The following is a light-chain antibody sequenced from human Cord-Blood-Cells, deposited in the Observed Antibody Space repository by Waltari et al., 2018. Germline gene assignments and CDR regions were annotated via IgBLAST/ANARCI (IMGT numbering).Light chain of an antibody. Sequence: QSALTQPASVSGSPGQSITISFTGTSSDVGGYNSVSWYQQHPGKAPKLMIYDVSKRPSGVSNRFSGSKSGNTASLTISGLQAEDEADYYCSSYTSSSTWVFGGGTKLTVL. J-gene: IGLJ3*02. CDR3: SSYTSSSTWV. V-gene: IGLV2-14*01. CDR2: DVS. CDR1: SSDVGGYNS.